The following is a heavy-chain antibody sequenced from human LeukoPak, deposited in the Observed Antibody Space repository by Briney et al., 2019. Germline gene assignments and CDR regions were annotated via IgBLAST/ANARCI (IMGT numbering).Heavy chain of an antibody. Sequence: PGGSLRLSCAASGFSFSSYSMNWVRQAPGKGLEWVSYISSSSRSSTIYYADSVKGRFTISRDNAKNSLYLQMNSLRAEDTAVYYCARVLRFLEWLEYFDYWGQGTLVTVSS. CDR2: ISSSSRSSTI. CDR1: GFSFSSYS. D-gene: IGHD3-3*01. CDR3: ARVLRFLEWLEYFDY. V-gene: IGHV3-48*01. J-gene: IGHJ4*02.